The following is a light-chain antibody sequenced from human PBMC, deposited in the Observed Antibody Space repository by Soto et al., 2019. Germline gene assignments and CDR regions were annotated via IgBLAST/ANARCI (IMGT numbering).Light chain of an antibody. Sequence: EIVLTQSPATLSLSPGERATLSCRASQSVSSYLAWYQQKPGQGPRLLIYDASNRATGIPARFSGSGSGTEFTLTITSLEPEEFTVYNCQQRSSWPPAFGQGTKVEIK. CDR1: QSVSSY. CDR3: QQRSSWPPA. J-gene: IGKJ1*01. CDR2: DAS. V-gene: IGKV3-11*01.